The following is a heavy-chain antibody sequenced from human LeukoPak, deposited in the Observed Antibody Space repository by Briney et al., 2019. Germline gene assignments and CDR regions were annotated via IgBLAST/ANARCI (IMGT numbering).Heavy chain of an antibody. CDR2: IYYSGST. CDR1: GGSISSYY. D-gene: IGHD5-18*01. J-gene: IGHJ5*02. CDR3: ARLDVDTAMVTWFDP. Sequence: SETLSLTCTVSGGSISSYYWSWIRQPPGKGLEWIGYIYYSGSTNCNPSLKSRVTISVDTSKNQFSLKLSFVTAADTAVYYCARLDVDTAMVTWFDPWGQGTLVTVSS. V-gene: IGHV4-59*08.